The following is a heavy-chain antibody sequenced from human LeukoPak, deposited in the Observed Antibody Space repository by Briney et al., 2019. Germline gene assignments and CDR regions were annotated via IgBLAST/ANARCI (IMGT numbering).Heavy chain of an antibody. D-gene: IGHD4-11*01. Sequence: ASGKVSCKASGDTFTGYYMHWVRQAPGQGLEWMGWINPNSGGTNYAQKFQGRVTMTRDTSISTAYMELSRLRSDDTAVYYCARDVGGTVSTGHYWAQGTLVTVSS. CDR2: INPNSGGT. CDR1: GDTFTGYY. CDR3: ARDVGGTVSTGHY. V-gene: IGHV1-2*02. J-gene: IGHJ4*02.